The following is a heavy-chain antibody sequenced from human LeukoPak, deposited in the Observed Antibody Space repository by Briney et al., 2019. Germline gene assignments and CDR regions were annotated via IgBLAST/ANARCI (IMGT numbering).Heavy chain of an antibody. D-gene: IGHD3-10*01. V-gene: IGHV4-39*07. CDR3: ARNRLWFGELFQYDY. CDR2: IYYSGST. Sequence: PSETLSLTCTVSGGSISSSSYYWGWIRQPPGKGLEWIGSIYYSGSTYYNPSLKSRVTISVDTSKNQFSLKLSSVTAANTAVYYCARNRLWFGELFQYDYWGQGTLVTVSS. J-gene: IGHJ4*02. CDR1: GGSISSSSYY.